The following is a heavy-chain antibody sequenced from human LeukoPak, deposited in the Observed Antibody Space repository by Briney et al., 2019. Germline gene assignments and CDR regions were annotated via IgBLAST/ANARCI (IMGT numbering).Heavy chain of an antibody. CDR1: GFTFSSYS. D-gene: IGHD3-3*01. Sequence: GGSLRLSCAASGFTFSSYSMNWVRQAPGKGLEWVSSISSSSSYIYYADSVKGRFTISRDNAKNSLYLQMNSLRAEDTAVYYCAREGRYDFWSGIRSYYYYGMDVWGRGTTVTVSS. CDR2: ISSSSSYI. CDR3: AREGRYDFWSGIRSYYYYGMDV. J-gene: IGHJ6*02. V-gene: IGHV3-21*01.